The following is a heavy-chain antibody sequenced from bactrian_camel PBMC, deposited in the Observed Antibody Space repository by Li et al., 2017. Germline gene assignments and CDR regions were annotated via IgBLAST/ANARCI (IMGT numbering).Heavy chain of an antibody. D-gene: IGHD1*01. CDR2: IDTGDGST. V-gene: IGHV3S54*01. CDR1: PRTYSNNC. Sequence: HVQLVESGGGSVQAGGSLRLSCTTSPRTYSNNCIGWFRQAPDKQREGVAAIDTGDGSTYYLNSVEGRFTIAHDNAKNTLYLQMNSLKPEDTAMYYCAAGAWNEYASPRCHAAFWGQGTQVTVS. CDR3: AAGAWNEYASPRCHAAF. J-gene: IGHJ4*01.